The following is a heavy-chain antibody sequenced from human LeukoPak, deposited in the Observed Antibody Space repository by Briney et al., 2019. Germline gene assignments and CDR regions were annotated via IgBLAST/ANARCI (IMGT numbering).Heavy chain of an antibody. CDR2: IRGNGGST. Sequence: GGSLRLSCAASGFTFSSYAMHWVRQAPGKGLEFVSAIRGNGGSTYYEHSVEGRFNISRDNYKNTLYLQMRNLRAEDMAVYYCARARGDYLHWYLDLWGRGTLVTVSS. D-gene: IGHD2-21*02. CDR1: GFTFSSYA. J-gene: IGHJ2*01. V-gene: IGHV3-64*01. CDR3: ARARGDYLHWYLDL.